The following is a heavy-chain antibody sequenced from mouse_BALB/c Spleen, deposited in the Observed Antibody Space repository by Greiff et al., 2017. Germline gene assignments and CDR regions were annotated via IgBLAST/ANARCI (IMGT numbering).Heavy chain of an antibody. CDR1: GYAFSSYW. D-gene: IGHD2-4*01. CDR3: ARDGDYDDPMDY. V-gene: IGHV1-80*01. CDR2: IYPGDGDT. Sequence: QIQLQQSGAELVRPGSSVKISCKASGYAFSSYWMNWVKQRPGQGLEWIGQIYPGDGDTNYNGKFKGKATLTADKSSSTAYMQLSSLTSEDSAVYFCARDGDYDDPMDYWGRGTSVTVSS. J-gene: IGHJ4*01.